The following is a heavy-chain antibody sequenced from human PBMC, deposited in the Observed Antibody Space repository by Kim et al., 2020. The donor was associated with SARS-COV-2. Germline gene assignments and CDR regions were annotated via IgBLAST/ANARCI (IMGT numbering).Heavy chain of an antibody. J-gene: IGHJ2*01. V-gene: IGHV3-53*01. Sequence: SVNGRFTISRHNSKIPLYLQMNSLRAEDTAVYYCARVEWLLRRRWYFDLWGRGTLVTVSS. D-gene: IGHD3-3*01. CDR3: ARVEWLLRRRWYFDL.